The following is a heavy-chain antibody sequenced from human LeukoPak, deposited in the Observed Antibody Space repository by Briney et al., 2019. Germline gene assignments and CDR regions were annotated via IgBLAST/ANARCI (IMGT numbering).Heavy chain of an antibody. CDR2: INPSGGST. CDR3: ARAGDTAMAYYYMDV. CDR1: GYTFTSYY. J-gene: IGHJ6*03. D-gene: IGHD5-18*01. V-gene: IGHV1-46*01. Sequence: GASVKVSCKPSGYTFTSYYMHWVRQAPGQGLEWMGIINPSGGSTSYAQKFQGRVTMTRDMSTSTVYMELSSLRSGDTAVYYCARAGDTAMAYYYMDVWGKGTTVTVSS.